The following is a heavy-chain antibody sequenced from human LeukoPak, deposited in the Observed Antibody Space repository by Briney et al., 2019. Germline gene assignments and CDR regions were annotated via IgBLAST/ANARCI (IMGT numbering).Heavy chain of an antibody. J-gene: IGHJ4*02. Sequence: SETLSLTCTVSGGSINSSHSYWGWIRQPPGKGLEWIGSVYYSGSTYYNPFLKSRVSITVDTSKNQFYLKLSSVTAADTAVYYCARRRYDSGGYPHWGQGTLVTVSS. CDR1: GGSINSSHSY. D-gene: IGHD3-22*01. CDR3: ARRRYDSGGYPH. V-gene: IGHV4-39*01. CDR2: VYYSGST.